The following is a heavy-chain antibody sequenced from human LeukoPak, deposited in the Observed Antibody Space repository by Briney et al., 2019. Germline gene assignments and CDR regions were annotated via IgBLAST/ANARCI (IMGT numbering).Heavy chain of an antibody. CDR2: IFYSGGT. V-gene: IGHV4-34*12. CDR3: ARTTEGGYTYDYFYYYYMDV. D-gene: IGHD5-18*01. Sequence: PSETLSLTCAVYGGSFSGYYWGWIRQPPGKGLEWIGSIFYSGGTYYNPSLKSRVTISVDTSKNQFSLKLSSVTAADTAVYYCARTTEGGYTYDYFYYYYMDVWGKGTTVTISS. CDR1: GGSFSGYY. J-gene: IGHJ6*03.